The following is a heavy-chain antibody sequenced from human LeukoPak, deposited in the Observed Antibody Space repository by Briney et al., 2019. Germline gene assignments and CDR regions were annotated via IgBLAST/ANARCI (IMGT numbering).Heavy chain of an antibody. V-gene: IGHV3-23*01. CDR3: AKGVLLWFGELPGSLFDY. CDR1: GFTFSSYA. Sequence: GGSLRLSCAASGFTFSSYAMSWVRQAPGKGLEWVSAIRGSGGSTYYADSVKGRFTISRDNSKNTLYLQMNSLRAEDTAVYYYAKGVLLWFGELPGSLFDYWGQGTLVTVSS. D-gene: IGHD3-10*01. J-gene: IGHJ4*02. CDR2: IRGSGGST.